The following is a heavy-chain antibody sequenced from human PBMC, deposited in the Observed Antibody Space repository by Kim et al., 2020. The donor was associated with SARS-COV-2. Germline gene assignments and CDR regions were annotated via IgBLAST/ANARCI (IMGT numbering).Heavy chain of an antibody. CDR1: GYTFTSYA. CDR3: AIGITGTTYYYYGMDV. V-gene: IGHV1-3*01. CDR2: INAGNGNT. D-gene: IGHD1-7*01. Sequence: ASVKVSCKASGYTFTSYAMHWVRQAPGQRLEWMGWINAGNGNTKYSQKFQGRVTITRDTSASTAYMELSSLRSEDTAVYYCAIGITGTTYYYYGMDVWGQGTTVTVSS. J-gene: IGHJ6*02.